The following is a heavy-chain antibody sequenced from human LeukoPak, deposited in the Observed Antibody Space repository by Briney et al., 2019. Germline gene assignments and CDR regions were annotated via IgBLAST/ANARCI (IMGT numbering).Heavy chain of an antibody. J-gene: IGHJ6*02. D-gene: IGHD3-10*02. CDR2: IIPIFGTA. CDR3: ARDGHPTLFREDYYYGMDV. CDR1: GGTFSSYA. V-gene: IGHV1-69*13. Sequence: ASVKVSCKASGGTFSSYAISWVRQAPGQGLEWTGGIIPIFGTANYAQKFQGRVTITADESTSTAYMELSSLRSEDTAVYYCARDGHPTLFREDYYYGMDVWGQGTTVTVSS.